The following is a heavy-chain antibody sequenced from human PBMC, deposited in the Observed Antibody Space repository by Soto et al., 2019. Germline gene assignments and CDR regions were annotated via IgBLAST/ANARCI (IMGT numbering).Heavy chain of an antibody. J-gene: IGHJ4*02. CDR3: ATSSNTGYIFDF. CDR1: GFTFTSYW. CDR2: IKKNEVEA. D-gene: IGHD3-9*01. Sequence: EVRLVESGGGLVQPGGSLRLSCAASGFTFTSYWMSWVRQAPGKGLEGVASIKKNEVEAYYVDFVKGRFTISRDNAKNSLYLEMNSLRAEDRAVYYCATSSNTGYIFDFWGQGTLVTVSS. V-gene: IGHV3-7*01.